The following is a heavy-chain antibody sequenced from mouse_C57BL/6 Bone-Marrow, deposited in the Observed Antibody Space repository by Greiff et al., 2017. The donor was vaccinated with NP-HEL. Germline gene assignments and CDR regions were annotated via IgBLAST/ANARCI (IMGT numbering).Heavy chain of an antibody. D-gene: IGHD3-2*02. Sequence: EVKVVESGGDLVKPGGSLKLSCAASGFTFSSYGMSWVRQTPDKRLEWVATISSGGSYTYYPDSVKGRFTISRDNAKNTLYLQMSSLKSEDTAMYYCARQRQLRLRGGYFDYWGQGTTLTVSS. J-gene: IGHJ2*01. CDR1: GFTFSSYG. V-gene: IGHV5-6*01. CDR3: ARQRQLRLRGGYFDY. CDR2: ISSGGSYT.